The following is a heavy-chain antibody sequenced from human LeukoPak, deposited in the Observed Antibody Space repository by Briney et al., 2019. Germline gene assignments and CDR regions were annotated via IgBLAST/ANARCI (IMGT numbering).Heavy chain of an antibody. Sequence: SETLSLTCAVYGGSFSGYYWSWIRQPPGKGLEWIGEINHSGSTNYNPSPKSRVTISVDTSKNQFSLKLSSVTAADTAVYYCARLIAARRYYYGMDVWGQGTTVTVSS. CDR2: INHSGST. V-gene: IGHV4-34*01. CDR1: GGSFSGYY. J-gene: IGHJ6*02. CDR3: ARLIAARRYYYGMDV. D-gene: IGHD6-6*01.